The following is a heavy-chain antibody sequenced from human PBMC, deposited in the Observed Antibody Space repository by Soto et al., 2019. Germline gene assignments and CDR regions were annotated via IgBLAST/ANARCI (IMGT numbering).Heavy chain of an antibody. D-gene: IGHD5-18*01. CDR1: GFTFSSYG. CDR3: AKDAGLADSYGTYYYYYGMDA. CDR2: ISYDGSNK. V-gene: IGHV3-30*18. J-gene: IGHJ6*02. Sequence: QVQLVESGGGVVQPGRSLRLSCAASGFTFSSYGMHWVRQAPGKGLEWVAVISYDGSNKYYADSVKGRFTISRDNSKNTLYLQMNSLRAEDTAVYYCAKDAGLADSYGTYYYYYGMDAWGQGTTVTVSS.